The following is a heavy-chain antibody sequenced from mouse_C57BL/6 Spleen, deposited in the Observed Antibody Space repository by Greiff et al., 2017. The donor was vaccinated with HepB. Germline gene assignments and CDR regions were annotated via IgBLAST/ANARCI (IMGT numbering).Heavy chain of an antibody. D-gene: IGHD1-1*01. J-gene: IGHJ2*01. CDR2: INPNNGGT. CDR3: ARRRISTLAYFDY. CDR1: GYTFTDYN. Sequence: EVQLQQSGPELVKPGASVKIPCKASGYTFTDYNMDWVKQSHGKSLEWIGDINPNNGGTIYNQKFKGKATLTVDKSSSTAYMELRSLTSEDTAVYYCARRRISTLAYFDYWGQGTTLTVSS. V-gene: IGHV1-18*01.